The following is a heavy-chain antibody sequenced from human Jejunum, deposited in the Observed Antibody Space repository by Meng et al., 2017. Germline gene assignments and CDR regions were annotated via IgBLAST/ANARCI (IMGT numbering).Heavy chain of an antibody. CDR3: ARRRGADYYDRIFFDY. CDR2: FYWDDDK. J-gene: IGHJ4*02. V-gene: IGHV2-5*02. D-gene: IGHD3-22*01. Sequence: NTLKESGPTLVKPTPTLTLTCTFSGFSLSPSGVGVGWVRQPPGKALEWLALFYWDDDKRYNPTLKSRVTITKDTSKNEVVLTMTNMDPVDTATYYCARRRGADYYDRIFFDYWGPGILVTVSS. CDR1: GFSLSPSGVG.